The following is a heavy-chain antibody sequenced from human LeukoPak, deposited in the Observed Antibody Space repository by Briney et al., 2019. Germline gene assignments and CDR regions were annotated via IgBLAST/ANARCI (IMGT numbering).Heavy chain of an antibody. CDR2: IYYSGST. Sequence: SETLSLTCTVSGGSISSSSYYWGWIRQPPGKGLEWIGSIYYSGSTYYNPSLKSRVTISVDTSKNQFSLKLSPVTAADTAVYYCASVVVTAIPVHWGQGTLVTVSS. J-gene: IGHJ4*02. D-gene: IGHD2-21*02. V-gene: IGHV4-39*01. CDR3: ASVVVTAIPVH. CDR1: GGSISSSSYY.